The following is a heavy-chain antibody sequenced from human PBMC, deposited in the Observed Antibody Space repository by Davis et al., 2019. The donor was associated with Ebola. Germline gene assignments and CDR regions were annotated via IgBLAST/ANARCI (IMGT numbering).Heavy chain of an antibody. CDR1: GDSIKNTHW. Sequence: SETLSLTCAVSGDSIKNTHWWGWVRQSPGKELEWIGYIYPGGSAYYNPSLKSRVTISVDTSKNQFSLKLSSVTAADTAVYYCARHRPGGWFDPWGQGTLVTVSS. D-gene: IGHD6-6*01. J-gene: IGHJ5*02. V-gene: IGHV4-28*01. CDR2: IYPGGSA. CDR3: ARHRPGGWFDP.